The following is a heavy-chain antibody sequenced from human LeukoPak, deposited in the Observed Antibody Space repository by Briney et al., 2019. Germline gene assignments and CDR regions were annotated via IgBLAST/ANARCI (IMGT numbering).Heavy chain of an antibody. CDR3: ARVTAVAGTSVGVDA. D-gene: IGHD6-19*01. V-gene: IGHV3-74*01. Sequence: GGSLRLSCAASGFTFSNYWMHWVRETPGKGLVWVSRINSDASVTTYADSVKGRFTISRDNAKNTLYLQMNSLRAEDTAVYYCARVTAVAGTSVGVDAWGQGILVTVS. CDR2: INSDASVT. CDR1: GFTFSNYW. J-gene: IGHJ4*02.